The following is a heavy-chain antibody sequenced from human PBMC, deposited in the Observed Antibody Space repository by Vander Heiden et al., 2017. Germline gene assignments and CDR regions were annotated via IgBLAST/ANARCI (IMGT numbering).Heavy chain of an antibody. CDR3: AKASSNWYSSSSLDY. V-gene: IGHV3-9*01. J-gene: IGHJ4*02. CDR1: GFTFVDYA. CDR2: ISWNSGSI. D-gene: IGHD6-6*01. Sequence: EVQLVESGGGLVQPGRSLRLSCAASGFTFVDYAMHWVRQAPGKGLEWVSGISWNSGSIGYADSVKGRFTISRDNAKNSLYLQMNSLRAEDTALYYCAKASSNWYSSSSLDYWGQGTLVTVSS.